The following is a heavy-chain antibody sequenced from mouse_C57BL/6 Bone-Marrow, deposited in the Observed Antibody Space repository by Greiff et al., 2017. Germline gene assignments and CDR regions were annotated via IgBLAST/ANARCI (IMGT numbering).Heavy chain of an antibody. CDR3: ARSLLGYLDY. J-gene: IGHJ2*01. CDR2: IRNKANGYTT. CDR1: GFTFTDYY. V-gene: IGHV7-3*01. D-gene: IGHD2-1*01. Sequence: EVNVVESGGGLVQPGGSLSLSCAASGFTFTDYYMSWVRQPPGKALEWLGFIRNKANGYTTESSASVKGRFTISRDNSQSILYLQMNALRAEDSATYYCARSLLGYLDYWGQGTTLTVAS.